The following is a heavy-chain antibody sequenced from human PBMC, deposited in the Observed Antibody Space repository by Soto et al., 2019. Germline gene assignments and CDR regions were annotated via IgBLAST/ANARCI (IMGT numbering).Heavy chain of an antibody. Sequence: QVQLVQSGAEVKKPESSVKVSCKAPGGTFSTYAISWVRQAPGQGLEWMGGIIPMFGTANYAQRFQARVTITADDSTNTVSMELSSLRSEDTAVYFCASGIQLWLRRINNGYSGWGQGTLVTVSS. CDR2: IIPMFGTA. CDR3: ASGIQLWLRRINNGYSG. J-gene: IGHJ4*02. CDR1: GGTFSTYA. D-gene: IGHD5-18*01. V-gene: IGHV1-69*12.